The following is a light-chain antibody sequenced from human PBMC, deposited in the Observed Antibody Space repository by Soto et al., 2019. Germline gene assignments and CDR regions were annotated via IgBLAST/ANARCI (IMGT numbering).Light chain of an antibody. Sequence: DIQMTQSPSTLSASVGDRVTITCRASQSISTWLAWYQQKPGKAPNLLIYKASGLDSGVPSRISGSGSGTEFVLAISSLQPDYVTPHYCQQYNSNSPEYTFGQGTKLEIK. CDR3: QQYNSNSPEYT. V-gene: IGKV1-5*03. CDR2: KAS. J-gene: IGKJ2*01. CDR1: QSISTW.